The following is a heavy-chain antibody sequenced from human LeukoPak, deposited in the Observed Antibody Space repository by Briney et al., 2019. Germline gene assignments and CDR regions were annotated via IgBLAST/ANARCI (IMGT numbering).Heavy chain of an antibody. Sequence: SETLSLTCAVSGDSISSGYYWGWIRQPPGKGLEWIGSIYHSGSTYYNPSLKSRVTISVDTSKNQFSLKLSSVTAADTAVYYCAREGDYGDYVLDYWGQGTLVTVSS. CDR2: IYHSGST. CDR1: GDSISSGYY. D-gene: IGHD4-17*01. V-gene: IGHV4-38-2*01. CDR3: AREGDYGDYVLDY. J-gene: IGHJ4*02.